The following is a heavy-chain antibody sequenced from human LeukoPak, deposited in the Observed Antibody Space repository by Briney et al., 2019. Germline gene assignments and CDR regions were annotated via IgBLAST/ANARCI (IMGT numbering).Heavy chain of an antibody. CDR3: ARDPIGSQHLPYSSGWFSYFDY. Sequence: ASVKVSCKASGYTFTSYYMHWVRQAPGQGLEWMGIINPSGGSTSYAQKFQGRVTMTRDTSISTAYMELSRLRSDDTAVYYCARDPIGSQHLPYSSGWFSYFDYWGQGTLVTVSS. D-gene: IGHD6-19*01. CDR2: INPSGGST. V-gene: IGHV1-46*01. J-gene: IGHJ4*02. CDR1: GYTFTSYY.